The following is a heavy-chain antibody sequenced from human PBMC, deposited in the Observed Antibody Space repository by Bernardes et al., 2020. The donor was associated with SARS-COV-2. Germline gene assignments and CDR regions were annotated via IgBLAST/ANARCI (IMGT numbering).Heavy chain of an antibody. Sequence: GGSLRLCCAAFELTVSTNYMTWVRQAPGKGLEWVSVLYSDGSTFYADSVKGRFTISRDNSKNTLYLQMNSLRAEDTAVYYCARAELYSSSWRTDNWFDPWGQGTLVTVSS. CDR2: LYSDGST. V-gene: IGHV3-66*02. CDR3: ARAELYSSSWRTDNWFDP. J-gene: IGHJ5*02. CDR1: ELTVSTNY. D-gene: IGHD6-13*01.